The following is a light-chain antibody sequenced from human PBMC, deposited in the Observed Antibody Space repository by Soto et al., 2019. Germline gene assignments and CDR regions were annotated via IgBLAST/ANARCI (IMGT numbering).Light chain of an antibody. CDR2: GAS. CDR1: QSVSSSY. V-gene: IGKV3-20*01. J-gene: IGKJ5*01. CDR3: QQYGRS. Sequence: EIVLTQSPGTLSLSPGERATLSCRASQSVSSSYLAWYQQKPGQTPRLLIYGASSRATCIPARFSGSGSGTDFTLTISRLEPEDFAVYYCQQYGRSFGQGTRLEIK.